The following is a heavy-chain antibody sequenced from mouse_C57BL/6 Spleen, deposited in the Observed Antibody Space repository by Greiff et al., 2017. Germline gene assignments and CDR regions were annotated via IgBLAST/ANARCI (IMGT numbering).Heavy chain of an antibody. CDR2: IDPSDSYT. J-gene: IGHJ2*01. CDR1: GYTFTSYW. CDR3: ARGAYESNYGVFDY. D-gene: IGHD2-5*01. Sequence: VQLQQPGAELVRPGTSVKLSCTASGYTFTSYWMHWVKQRPGQGLEWIGVIDPSDSYTNYTQKFKGKATLTVDTACSTAYMQLSSLTSEDSAGYYCARGAYESNYGVFDYWGKGTTLTVSS. V-gene: IGHV1-59*01.